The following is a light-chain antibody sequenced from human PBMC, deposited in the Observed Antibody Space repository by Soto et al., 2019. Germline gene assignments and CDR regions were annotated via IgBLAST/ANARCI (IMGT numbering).Light chain of an antibody. CDR2: DAS. Sequence: DIQMTQSPSTLSASVGDRVTITCRASQSVSNWLAWYQQKPGKAPKLLMFDASILESGVLSRFSGSGSGTEFTLTISSLQPDDFATYYCQQYSSYSLWTFGQGTKVEIK. J-gene: IGKJ1*01. CDR3: QQYSSYSLWT. CDR1: QSVSNW. V-gene: IGKV1-5*01.